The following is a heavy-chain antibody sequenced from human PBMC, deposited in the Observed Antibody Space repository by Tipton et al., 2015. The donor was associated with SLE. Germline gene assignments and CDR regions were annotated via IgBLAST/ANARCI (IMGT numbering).Heavy chain of an antibody. D-gene: IGHD3-3*01. CDR1: GASVSSFC. CDR2: VCNSVST. J-gene: IGHJ6*02. Sequence: TLSLTCTVNGASVSSFCWNWIRQSPGKGLEWIACVCNSVSTNYNPSLKSRVTISVDTSKNQFSLKLSSVTAADTAVYYCARHGVNYYAMAVLGQGTTVTVSS. V-gene: IGHV4-59*08. CDR3: ARHGVNYYAMAV.